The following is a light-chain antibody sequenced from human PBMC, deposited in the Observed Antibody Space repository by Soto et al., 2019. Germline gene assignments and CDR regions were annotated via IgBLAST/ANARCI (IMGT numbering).Light chain of an antibody. CDR3: MQGTHWPWT. J-gene: IGKJ1*01. Sequence: DAVLTQSPLSLPVTLGQPATISCRSSQSIVYSDGNTYLNWFQQRPGQSPRRLIYKVSHRDSGVPVRLSGRGSGTDFMREISRVEAEEVGVYYCMQGTHWPWTFGQGTKVEVK. CDR2: KVS. CDR1: QSIVYSDGNTY. V-gene: IGKV2-30*01.